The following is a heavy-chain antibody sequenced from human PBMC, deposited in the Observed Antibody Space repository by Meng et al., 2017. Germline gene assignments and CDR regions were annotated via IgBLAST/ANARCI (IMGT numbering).Heavy chain of an antibody. D-gene: IGHD5-12*01. V-gene: IGHV4-34*01. CDR1: GGSFSGYY. Sequence: QVQLQQWGAGLLRPSATLSLPCAVYGGSFSGYYWNWIRQPPGKGLEWIGEINEFGSTNYNPSLKSRVTILVDTSKNQFSLKLRSVTAADTAVYYCARQRGPDFWGQGSLVTVSS. CDR3: ARQRGPDF. J-gene: IGHJ4*02. CDR2: INEFGST.